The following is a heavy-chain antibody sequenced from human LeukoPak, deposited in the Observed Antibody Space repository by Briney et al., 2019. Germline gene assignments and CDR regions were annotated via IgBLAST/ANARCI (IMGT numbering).Heavy chain of an antibody. D-gene: IGHD2-2*01. CDR2: IWSDGSNK. J-gene: IGHJ4*02. CDR1: GFTFSNYA. V-gene: IGHV3-33*03. Sequence: PGRSLRLSCAASGFTFSNYAINWGRQAPGKGLEWVALIWSDGSNKYYADSVKGRFTVSRDNSENTVSLQMNSLRPDDTAMYYCAKDVGYVIGYFDYWGQGTLVTVSS. CDR3: AKDVGYVIGYFDY.